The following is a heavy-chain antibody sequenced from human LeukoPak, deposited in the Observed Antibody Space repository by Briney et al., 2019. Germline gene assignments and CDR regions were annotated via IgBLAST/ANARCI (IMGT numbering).Heavy chain of an antibody. CDR2: INHSGST. V-gene: IGHV4-34*01. J-gene: IGHJ2*01. D-gene: IGHD3-10*01. CDR1: GGSFSGHY. Sequence: PSETLSLTCAVYGGSFSGHYWSWIRQPPGKGLEWIGEINHSGSTNYNPSLKSRVTISVDTSKNQFSLKLSSVTAADTAVYYCARRYYGSGSYRLRYFDLWGRGTLVTVSS. CDR3: ARRYYGSGSYRLRYFDL.